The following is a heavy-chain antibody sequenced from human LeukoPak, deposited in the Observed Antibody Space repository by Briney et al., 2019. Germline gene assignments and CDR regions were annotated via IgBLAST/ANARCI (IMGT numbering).Heavy chain of an antibody. J-gene: IGHJ6*02. CDR1: GFTFDDYA. CDR3: AKDSEGYCSGGSCLPQYYYYYYGMDV. CDR2: ISWNSGSI. D-gene: IGHD2-15*01. V-gene: IGHV3-9*01. Sequence: GGSLRLSCAASGFTFDDYAMHWVRQAPGKGLEWVSGISWNSGSIGYADSVKGRFTISRDNAKNSLYLQMNSLRAEDTAVYYCAKDSEGYCSGGSCLPQYYYYYYGMDVWGQGTTVTVSS.